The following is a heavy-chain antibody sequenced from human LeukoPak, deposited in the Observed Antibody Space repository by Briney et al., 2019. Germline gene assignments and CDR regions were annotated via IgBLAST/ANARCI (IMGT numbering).Heavy chain of an antibody. CDR1: GGTFSSYA. CDR2: IIPIFGTA. D-gene: IGHD5-24*01. CDR3: ARAVEMATIQGAMAFDI. Sequence: SVKVSCKASGGTFSSYAISWVRQAPGQGLEWMGGIIPIFGTANYAQKFQGRVTITADESTSTAYMELSSLRSEDTAGYYCARAVEMATIQGAMAFDIWGQGTMVTVSS. J-gene: IGHJ3*02. V-gene: IGHV1-69*01.